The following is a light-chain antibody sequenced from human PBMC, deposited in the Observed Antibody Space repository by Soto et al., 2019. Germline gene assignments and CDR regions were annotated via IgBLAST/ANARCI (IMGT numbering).Light chain of an antibody. CDR3: HHYTRSPIFT. CDR2: DAS. J-gene: IGKJ3*01. CDR1: QSVANNH. Sequence: VLTQSPGTLSLSAGDRATLSCRASQSVANNHLAWYQQKPGQAPRLLIYDASTRAAGIPDRFSGSGSGTDFTLTISRLEPEYFGVYFCHHYTRSPIFTFGPGTTVD. V-gene: IGKV3-20*01.